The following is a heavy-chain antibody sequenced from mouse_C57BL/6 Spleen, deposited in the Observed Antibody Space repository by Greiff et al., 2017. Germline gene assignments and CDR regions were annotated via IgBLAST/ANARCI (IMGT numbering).Heavy chain of an antibody. Sequence: VQLQQPGAELVKPGASVKLSCKASGYTFTSYWMHWVKQRPGQGLEWIGMIHPNSGSTNYNEKFKSKATLTVDKSSSTAYMQLSSLTSEDSAVYYCTRSDYYGSRWYFDVWGTGTTVTVSS. CDR1: GYTFTSYW. D-gene: IGHD1-1*01. CDR3: TRSDYYGSRWYFDV. CDR2: IHPNSGST. J-gene: IGHJ1*03. V-gene: IGHV1-64*01.